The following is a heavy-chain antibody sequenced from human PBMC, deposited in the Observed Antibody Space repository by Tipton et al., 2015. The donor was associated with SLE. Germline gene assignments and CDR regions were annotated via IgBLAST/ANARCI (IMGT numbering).Heavy chain of an antibody. CDR3: ARDGGVGDYGDDLAEFFQH. Sequence: GLVKPSQTLSLTCTVSGGSIRSGRYYWSWIRQLPGKGLEWIGYIYNSGNTNYNPSLKGRVTISVDTSKNQFSLRLSSVTAADTAVYYCARDGGVGDYGDDLAEFFQHWGQGTLVAFSS. D-gene: IGHD4-17*01. J-gene: IGHJ1*01. V-gene: IGHV4-31*03. CDR1: GGSIRSGRYY. CDR2: IYNSGNT.